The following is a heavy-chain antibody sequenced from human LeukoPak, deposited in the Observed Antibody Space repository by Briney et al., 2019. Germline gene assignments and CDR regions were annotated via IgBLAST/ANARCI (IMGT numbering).Heavy chain of an antibody. CDR1: GASISSHY. V-gene: IGHV4-59*11. CDR3: ARMADYDRSGYDAFEI. D-gene: IGHD3-22*01. CDR2: IYYSVRT. J-gene: IGHJ3*02. Sequence: SETLSLTCSVSGASISSHYWSWIRQPPGKGLEWIGYIYYSVRTDYNPSLKSRVTISVDTSKNQFSLKLSSVTAADTAVYYCARMADYDRSGYDAFEIWGLGTLVTVSS.